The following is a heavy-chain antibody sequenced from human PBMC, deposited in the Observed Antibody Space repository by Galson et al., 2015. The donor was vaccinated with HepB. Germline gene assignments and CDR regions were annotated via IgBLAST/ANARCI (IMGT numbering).Heavy chain of an antibody. CDR1: GFIFSNYA. CDR3: AKGRGWYTGFDS. J-gene: IGHJ4*02. V-gene: IGHV3-23*01. CDR2: ISGDSYGR. Sequence: SLRLSCAGSGFIFSNYALSWVRQAPGKGLQWVSGISGDSYGRDYADSVKGRFTISRDNSNNRLYLQMTSVRADDTATYYCAKGRGWYTGFDSWGQGALVTVSS. D-gene: IGHD6-19*01.